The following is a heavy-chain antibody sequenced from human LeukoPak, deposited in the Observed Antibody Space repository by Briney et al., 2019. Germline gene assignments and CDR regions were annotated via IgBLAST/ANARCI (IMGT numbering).Heavy chain of an antibody. D-gene: IGHD2-21*02. J-gene: IGHJ6*02. CDR2: TSYDGSNK. CDR1: GFTFSSYA. CDR3: ARVYCGGDCYSPNYYYYYGMDV. V-gene: IGHV3-30-3*01. Sequence: GGSLRLSCAASGFTFSSYAMHWVRQAPGKGLEWVAVTSYDGSNKYYADSVKGRFTISRDNSKNTLYLQMNSLRAEDTAVYYCARVYCGGDCYSPNYYYYYGMDVWGQGTTVTVSS.